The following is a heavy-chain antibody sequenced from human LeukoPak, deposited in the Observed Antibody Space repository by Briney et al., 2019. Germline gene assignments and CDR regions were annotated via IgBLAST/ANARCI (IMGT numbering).Heavy chain of an antibody. CDR2: SSAYTGNT. CDR1: GYTFTSFG. Sequence: ASVKVSCKASGYTFTSFGISWVRQAPGPGLEWMGWSSAYTGNTNYAQNLQGRVTMTTDTSTSTAYMELRSLRSDDTAVYYCAREGCSTISCYLRAFDIWGQGTMVTVSS. V-gene: IGHV1-18*04. CDR3: AREGCSTISCYLRAFDI. J-gene: IGHJ3*02. D-gene: IGHD2-2*01.